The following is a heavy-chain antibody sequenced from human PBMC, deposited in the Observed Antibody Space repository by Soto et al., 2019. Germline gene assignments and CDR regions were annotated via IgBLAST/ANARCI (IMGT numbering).Heavy chain of an antibody. V-gene: IGHV4-59*01. D-gene: IGHD1-26*01. J-gene: IGHJ4*02. Sequence: QVQLQESGPGLVKPSETLSLTCTVSGGSISSYYWSWIRQPPGKGLEWIGYIYYSGSTNYNPSLKSRVTISVDTSKNQLSLKLSSVTAADTAVYYCARVGRRRRADYFDYWGQGTLVTVSS. CDR2: IYYSGST. CDR3: ARVGRRRRADYFDY. CDR1: GGSISSYY.